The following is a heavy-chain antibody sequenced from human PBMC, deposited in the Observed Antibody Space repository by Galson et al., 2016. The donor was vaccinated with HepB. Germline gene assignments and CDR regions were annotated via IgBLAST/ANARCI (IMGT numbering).Heavy chain of an antibody. D-gene: IGHD2-2*01. Sequence: TLSLTCTVSGGSLSSSGYYWSWIRQHPEKGLEWIGNIYYSGATYYNPSLKSRVMISVETSKNQFSLNLTSVTAADTAVYYCARWDGFTAADYWGQGALVTVSS. J-gene: IGHJ4*02. CDR2: IYYSGAT. CDR1: GGSLSSSGYY. V-gene: IGHV4-31*03. CDR3: ARWDGFTAADY.